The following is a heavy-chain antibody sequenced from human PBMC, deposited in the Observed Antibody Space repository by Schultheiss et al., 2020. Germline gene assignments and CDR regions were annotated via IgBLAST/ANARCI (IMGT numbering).Heavy chain of an antibody. V-gene: IGHV4-4*07. D-gene: IGHD5-18*01. CDR2: IYTSGST. CDR1: GGSISSDY. J-gene: IGHJ4*02. CDR3: ARRGYSYGYVGH. Sequence: SETLSLTCTVSGGSISSDYWSWIRQPAGKGLEWIGRIYTSGSTYYNPSLKSRVTISVDTSKNQFSLKLSSVTAADTAVYYCARRGYSYGYVGHWGQGTLVTVPQ.